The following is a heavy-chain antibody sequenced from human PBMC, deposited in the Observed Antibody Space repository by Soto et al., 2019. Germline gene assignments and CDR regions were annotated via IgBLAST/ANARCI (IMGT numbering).Heavy chain of an antibody. D-gene: IGHD2-15*01. CDR1: GYSVSSRIYF. Sequence: PSETLSLTCTVSGYSVSSRIYFWGWIRQPPGKGLEWIGTIYYNGSTYYNPSLKSRVTLFVDTSKNQFSLKLTSVTASDTALYYCARQRVIPGTPTNWFDPWGQGTLVTVSS. V-gene: IGHV4-39*01. CDR3: ARQRVIPGTPTNWFDP. CDR2: IYYNGST. J-gene: IGHJ5*02.